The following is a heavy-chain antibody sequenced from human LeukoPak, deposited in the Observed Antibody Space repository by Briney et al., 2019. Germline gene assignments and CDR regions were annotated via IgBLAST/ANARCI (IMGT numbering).Heavy chain of an antibody. V-gene: IGHV4-34*01. CDR1: GGSISSYY. CDR3: ARAQGPNYYDSSGYLDY. D-gene: IGHD3-22*01. CDR2: INHSGST. Sequence: SETLSLTCTVSGGSISSYYWSWIRQPAGKGLEWIGEINHSGSTNYNPSLKSRVTISVDTSKNQFSLKLSSVTAADTAVYYCARAQGPNYYDSSGYLDYWGQGTLVTVSS. J-gene: IGHJ4*02.